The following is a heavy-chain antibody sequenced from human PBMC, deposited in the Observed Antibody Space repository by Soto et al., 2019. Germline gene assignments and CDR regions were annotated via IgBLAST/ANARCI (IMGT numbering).Heavy chain of an antibody. J-gene: IGHJ6*03. CDR3: ASVGLPAPHHIKEGYSYGHNYYYYYMDV. CDR2: ISAYNGNT. Sequence: QVQLVQSGAEVKKPGASVKVSCKASGYTFTSYGISWLRQAPGQGLEWMGWISAYNGNTNYAQKHQGRVTMTTDTSTSTAYMELRSLRSDDTAVYYCASVGLPAPHHIKEGYSYGHNYYYYYMDVWGKGTTVTVSS. V-gene: IGHV1-18*01. D-gene: IGHD5-18*01. CDR1: GYTFTSYG.